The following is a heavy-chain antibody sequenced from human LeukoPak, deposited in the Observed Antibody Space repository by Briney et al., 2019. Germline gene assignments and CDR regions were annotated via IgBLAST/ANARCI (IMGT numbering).Heavy chain of an antibody. CDR3: ARDPLEYCSSTSCYTY. J-gene: IGHJ4*01. CDR1: GFTFSSYW. Sequence: GGSLRLSCAASGFTFSSYWMSWVRQAPGKGLEWVANIKQDGSEKYYVDSVKGRFTISRDNAKNSLYLQMNSLRAEDTAVYYCARDPLEYCSSTSCYTYWGQGTLVTVSS. D-gene: IGHD2-2*02. V-gene: IGHV3-7*01. CDR2: IKQDGSEK.